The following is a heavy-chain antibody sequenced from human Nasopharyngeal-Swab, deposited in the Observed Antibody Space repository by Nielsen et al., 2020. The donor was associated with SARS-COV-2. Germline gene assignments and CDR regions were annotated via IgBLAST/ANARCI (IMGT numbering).Heavy chain of an antibody. D-gene: IGHD1-26*01. J-gene: IGHJ6*03. CDR3: AVGATGYYYMDV. V-gene: IGHV1-69*13. CDR1: GGTFSSYA. Sequence: LVKVSCKASGGTFSSYAISWVRQAPGQGLEWMGGIIPIFGTANYAQKFQGRVTITADESTSTAYMELSSLRSEDTAVYYCAVGATGYYYMDVWGKGTTVTVSS. CDR2: IIPIFGTA.